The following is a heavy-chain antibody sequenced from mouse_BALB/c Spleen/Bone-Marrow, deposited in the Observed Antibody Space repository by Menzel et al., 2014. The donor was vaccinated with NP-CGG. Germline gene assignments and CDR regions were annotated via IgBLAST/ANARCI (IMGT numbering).Heavy chain of an antibody. CDR1: GYTFTSYV. V-gene: IGHV1-14*01. D-gene: IGHD1-1*01. CDR3: ARRPSFYGSSYGALDY. Sequence: VQLQQSGPELVKPGASVKMSCKASGYTFTSYVMHWVKQKPGQGLEWIGFINPYSDGTYYNEKFKGKATLTSDKSSSTAYMELSSLTSEDSAVYYCARRPSFYGSSYGALDYWGQGTSVTVSS. J-gene: IGHJ4*01. CDR2: INPYSDGT.